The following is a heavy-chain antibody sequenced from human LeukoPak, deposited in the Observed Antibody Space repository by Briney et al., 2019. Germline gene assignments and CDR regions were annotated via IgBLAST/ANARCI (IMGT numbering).Heavy chain of an antibody. CDR2: IYYSGST. CDR1: GDSISSSSSY. V-gene: IGHV4-39*07. CDR3: ARSYGDYQDY. D-gene: IGHD4-17*01. Sequence: SETLSLTCSVSGDSISSSSSYWGWIRQPPGKGLEWIGSIYYSGSTYYNTSLKSRVTISLDTSKNQFSLKLSSVTAADTAVYYCARSYGDYQDYWGQGTLVTVSS. J-gene: IGHJ4*02.